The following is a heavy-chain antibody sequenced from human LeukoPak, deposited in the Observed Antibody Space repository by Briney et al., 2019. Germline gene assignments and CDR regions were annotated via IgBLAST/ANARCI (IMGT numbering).Heavy chain of an antibody. J-gene: IGHJ4*02. CDR3: AKRFHPGFGELLGGSFDY. Sequence: PGGSLRLSCAASGFTFSSYGMHSVRQAPGKGLEWVAVISYDGSNKYYADSVKGRFTISRDNSKNTLYLQMDSLRAEDTAVYYCAKRFHPGFGELLGGSFDYWGQGTLVTVSS. CDR1: GFTFSSYG. CDR2: ISYDGSNK. V-gene: IGHV3-30*18. D-gene: IGHD3-10*01.